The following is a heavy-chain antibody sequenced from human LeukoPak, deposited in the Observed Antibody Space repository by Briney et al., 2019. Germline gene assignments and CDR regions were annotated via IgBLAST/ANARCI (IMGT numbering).Heavy chain of an antibody. V-gene: IGHV3-7*03. CDR2: IKQDGSEK. Sequence: PGGSLRLSCVASGFSFSDAWMGWVRQAPGKGLEWVANIKQDGSEKYYVDSVKGRFTISRDNAKNSLYLQMNSLRAEDTAVYYCASFKHWGQGTLVTVSS. J-gene: IGHJ4*02. CDR3: ASFKH. CDR1: GFSFSDAW.